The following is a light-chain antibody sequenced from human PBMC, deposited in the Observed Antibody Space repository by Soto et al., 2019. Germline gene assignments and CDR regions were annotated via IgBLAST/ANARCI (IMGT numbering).Light chain of an antibody. CDR3: QQYNNWPPVT. Sequence: EIVMTQSPATLSVSPGERATLSCRASQSVSSNLAWYQQKPGQAPRLLLYGASTRATGIPARFSGSGSGTEFTLTISSLQSEDSAVYYCQQYNNWPPVTFGPGTKVDLK. CDR1: QSVSSN. J-gene: IGKJ3*01. CDR2: GAS. V-gene: IGKV3-15*01.